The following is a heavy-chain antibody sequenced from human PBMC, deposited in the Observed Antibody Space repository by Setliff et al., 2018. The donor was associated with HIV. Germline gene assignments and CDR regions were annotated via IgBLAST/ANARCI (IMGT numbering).Heavy chain of an antibody. V-gene: IGHV3-48*04. CDR3: ARDYYSSGWYDFSDY. CDR1: GFNFRTYS. CDR2: ISSSTATI. Sequence: PGGSLRLSCAASGFNFRTYSMNWVRQAPGKGLEWVASISSSTATIYYADSVKGRFSISRDNAKNSLYLQMNSLRAEDTAVYYCARDYYSSGWYDFSDYWGQGTLVTVSS. J-gene: IGHJ4*02. D-gene: IGHD6-19*01.